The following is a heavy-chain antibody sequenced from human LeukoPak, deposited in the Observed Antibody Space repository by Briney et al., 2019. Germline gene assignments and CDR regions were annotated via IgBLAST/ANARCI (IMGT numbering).Heavy chain of an antibody. Sequence: GASVKVSCKASEYTFTGYYMHWVRQAPGQGLEWMGWINPNSGGTNYAQKFQGRVTMTRDTSISTAYMELSRLRSDDTAVYYCARVGCSSTSCYEYFQHWGQGTLVTVSS. J-gene: IGHJ1*01. CDR2: INPNSGGT. CDR3: ARVGCSSTSCYEYFQH. D-gene: IGHD2-2*01. V-gene: IGHV1-2*02. CDR1: EYTFTGYY.